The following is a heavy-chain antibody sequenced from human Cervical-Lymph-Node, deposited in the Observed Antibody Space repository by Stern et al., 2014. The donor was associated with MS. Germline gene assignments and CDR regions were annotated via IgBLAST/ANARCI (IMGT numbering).Heavy chain of an antibody. D-gene: IGHD4-17*01. J-gene: IGHJ4*02. CDR1: GYIFTSYD. CDR3: ASASGVTTTVY. Sequence: QVQLVQSGAEVRKPGASVKVSCKASGYIFTSYDINWVRQASGHGLEGMGWMNPNNSNANYAQKFQGRVTMTRDISISTAYMELSSLTSEDTAVYYCASASGVTTTVYWGQGTLITVSS. V-gene: IGHV1-8*02. CDR2: MNPNNSNA.